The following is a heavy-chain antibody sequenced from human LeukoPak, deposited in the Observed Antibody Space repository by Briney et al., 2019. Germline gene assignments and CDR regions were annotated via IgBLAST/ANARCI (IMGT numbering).Heavy chain of an antibody. CDR1: GGSIINHS. V-gene: IGHV4-59*11. D-gene: IGHD5-24*01. J-gene: IGHJ4*02. CDR3: ARREADGYFDY. CDR2: IYSSGNT. Sequence: SETLSLTCAVSGGSIINHSWSWIRQPPGKGLEWIGYIYSSGNTEYNPSLMSRAIISIDTSKNQFSLRLSSVTAPDTAVYYCARREADGYFDYWGQGTLVTVSS.